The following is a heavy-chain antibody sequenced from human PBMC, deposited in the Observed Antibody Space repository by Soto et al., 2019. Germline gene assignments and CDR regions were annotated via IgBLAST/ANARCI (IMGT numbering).Heavy chain of an antibody. Sequence: SETLSLTCTVSGGSISSGDYYWSWIRQPPGKGLEWIGYIYYSGSTYYNPSLKSRVTISVDTSKNQFSLKLSSVTAADTAVYYFSNDTATTQIYYWGQRNPLPVSS. CDR3: SNDTATTQIYY. CDR1: GGSISSGDYY. J-gene: IGHJ4*02. CDR2: IYYSGST. D-gene: IGHD5-18*01. V-gene: IGHV4-30-4*01.